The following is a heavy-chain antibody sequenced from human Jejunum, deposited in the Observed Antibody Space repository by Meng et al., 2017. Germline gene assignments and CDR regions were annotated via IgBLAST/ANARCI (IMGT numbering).Heavy chain of an antibody. Sequence: QVPLGGSGGGVVQPGKSLRLSCAASGFNFTNYGMHWVRQAPGKGLEWVAVIWHDGSKVFYADSVRGRFTISRDNSHNTVDLQMNSVRVDDTAVYFCLRGRDYWGQGTLVTVSS. CDR3: LRGRDY. D-gene: IGHD3-10*01. V-gene: IGHV3-33*01. CDR1: GFNFTNYG. CDR2: IWHDGSKV. J-gene: IGHJ4*02.